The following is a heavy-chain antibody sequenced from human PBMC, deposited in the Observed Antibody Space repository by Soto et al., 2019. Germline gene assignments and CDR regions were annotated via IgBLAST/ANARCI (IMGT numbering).Heavy chain of an antibody. Sequence: PGGSVILFCAASGFTFSSYGMHWVRQAPGKGLEWVAVISYDGSNKYYADSVKGRFTISRDNSKNTLYLQMNSLRAEDTAVYYCAKDYDFWSGYYYYYGMDVWGQGTTVTVSS. CDR3: AKDYDFWSGYYYYYGMDV. CDR1: GFTFSSYG. D-gene: IGHD3-3*01. V-gene: IGHV3-30*18. J-gene: IGHJ6*02. CDR2: ISYDGSNK.